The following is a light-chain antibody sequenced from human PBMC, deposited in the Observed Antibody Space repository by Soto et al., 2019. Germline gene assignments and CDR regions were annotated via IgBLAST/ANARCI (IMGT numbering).Light chain of an antibody. V-gene: IGKV1-39*01. Sequence: DIQMTQSPSSLSASVGNRVTITCRASQSISTYLNWYQQRPGKAPKLLIYAASSLQSGVPSRFSGSGSGTDFTLTTNSLQPEDFATHYCQQTYSTPVTFGQGTRLEIK. CDR3: QQTYSTPVT. CDR2: AAS. CDR1: QSISTY. J-gene: IGKJ5*01.